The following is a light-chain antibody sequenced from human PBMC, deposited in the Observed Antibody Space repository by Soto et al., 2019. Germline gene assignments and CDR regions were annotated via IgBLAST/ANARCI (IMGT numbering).Light chain of an antibody. Sequence: QSLLTQPASVSGSPGQSITISCTGTSSDVGGYNYVPWYQQHPGKAPKLMIYDVSNRPSGVSNRFSGSKSGNTASLTISGLQAEDEANYNSGLYTSSIYVFGTGTKVTDL. CDR3: GLYTSSIYV. CDR2: DVS. J-gene: IGLJ1*01. CDR1: SSDVGGYNY. V-gene: IGLV2-14*01.